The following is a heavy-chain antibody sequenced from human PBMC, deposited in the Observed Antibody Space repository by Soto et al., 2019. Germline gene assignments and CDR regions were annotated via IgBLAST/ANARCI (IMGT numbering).Heavy chain of an antibody. Sequence: QVQLVQSGSEVKEPGASVKVSCKASGYTFTGYYVLWVRQAPGQGPECMGWINPYTGGTNDAQKFQGSVTMTRATSISTAYMELRKLISDDTAVYYCATQFHHCGGDCYRGPYFGMDVWGQGTTVTVSS. CDR3: ATQFHHCGGDCYRGPYFGMDV. CDR2: INPYTGGT. J-gene: IGHJ6*02. CDR1: GYTFTGYY. V-gene: IGHV1-2*02. D-gene: IGHD2-21*02.